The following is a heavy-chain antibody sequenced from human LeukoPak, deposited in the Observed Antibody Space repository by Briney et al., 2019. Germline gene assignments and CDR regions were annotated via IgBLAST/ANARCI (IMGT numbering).Heavy chain of an antibody. V-gene: IGHV3-53*01. J-gene: IGHJ3*02. Sequence: GGSLRLSCAASGFAVNTYYMSWIRQAPGKGLEWVSIINTGGSTRYADSVKGRFTISRDNSKNKVYLQMNSLRADDTALDCCSRESTQSHDSDIWGQGTMVTVSS. CDR3: SRESTQSHDSDI. CDR1: GFAVNTYY. D-gene: IGHD6-19*01. CDR2: INTGGST.